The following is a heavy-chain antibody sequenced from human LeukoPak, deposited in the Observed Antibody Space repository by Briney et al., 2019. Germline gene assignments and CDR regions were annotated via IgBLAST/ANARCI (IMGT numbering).Heavy chain of an antibody. CDR3: ARDPNYYYDSSGYYDNWFDP. J-gene: IGHJ5*02. V-gene: IGHV3-11*04. CDR2: ISSSGSTI. Sequence: GGSLRLSCAASGFTFSDYYMSWIRQAPGKGLEWVSYISSSGSTIYYTDSVKGRFTISRDNAKNSLFLQMNSLRAEDTAVYYCARDPNYYYDSSGYYDNWFDPWGQGTLVTVSS. CDR1: GFTFSDYY. D-gene: IGHD3-22*01.